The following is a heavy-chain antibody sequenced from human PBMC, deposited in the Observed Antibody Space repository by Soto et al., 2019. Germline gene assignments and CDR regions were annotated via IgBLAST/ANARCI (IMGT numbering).Heavy chain of an antibody. CDR2: IYYSGST. CDR3: ARVTAAADSGEGEILDY. D-gene: IGHD6-13*01. J-gene: IGHJ4*02. V-gene: IGHV4-59*01. Sequence: QVQLQESGPGLVKPSETLSLTCTVSGGSISSYYWSWIRQPPGKGLEWIGYIYYSGSTNYNPSLKSRVTISVDTSKNQFSLKLSSVTAADTAVYYCARVTAAADSGEGEILDYWGQGTLVTVSS. CDR1: GGSISSYY.